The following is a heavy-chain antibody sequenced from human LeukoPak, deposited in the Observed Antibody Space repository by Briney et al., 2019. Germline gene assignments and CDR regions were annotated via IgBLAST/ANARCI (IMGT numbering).Heavy chain of an antibody. J-gene: IGHJ4*02. CDR2: MNQDGSEK. CDR3: ARGGELLRPADY. Sequence: PGGSLRLSCAASGFTFSSYWMTWVRQAPGKGLEWVANMNQDGSEKYYVDAVKGRFTISRDNARNSLYLQMHNLGAEDTAIYYCARGGELLRPADYWGQGALVTVSS. CDR1: GFTFSSYW. V-gene: IGHV3-7*01. D-gene: IGHD1-26*01.